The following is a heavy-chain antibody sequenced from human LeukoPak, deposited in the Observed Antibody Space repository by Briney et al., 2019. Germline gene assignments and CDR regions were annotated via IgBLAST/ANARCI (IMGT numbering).Heavy chain of an antibody. V-gene: IGHV1-18*01. J-gene: IGHJ5*02. D-gene: IGHD5-12*01. CDR3: ARARVATRHTSFDP. CDR1: GYTFTIYS. CDR2: ISAYNGNT. Sequence: GASVKVSCKASGYTFTIYSISWVRQAPGQGLEWMGWISAYNGNTNYAQKLQGRVTMTTDTSTSTAYMELRSLRSDDTAVYYCARARVATRHTSFDPWGQGTLVTVSS.